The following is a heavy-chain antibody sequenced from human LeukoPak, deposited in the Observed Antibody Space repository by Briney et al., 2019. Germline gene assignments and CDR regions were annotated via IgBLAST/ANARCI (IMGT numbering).Heavy chain of an antibody. CDR1: GYTFISFD. D-gene: IGHD6-19*01. CDR3: ARGDSVAGTSNYFDS. V-gene: IGHV1-8*01. CDR2: MKPNDGNR. J-gene: IGHJ5*01. Sequence: GASVKVSCKTSGYTFISFDIHWVRQATGQGLEWMGWMKPNDGNRGFAQKFQGRLTMTSDTSLVTAYIELTSLTSDDTAVYYWARGDSVAGTSNYFDSWGQGTLVTVSS.